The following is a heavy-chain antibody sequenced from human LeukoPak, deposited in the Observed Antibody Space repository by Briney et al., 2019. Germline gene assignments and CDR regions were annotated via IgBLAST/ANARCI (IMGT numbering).Heavy chain of an antibody. CDR2: IYSGGST. CDR1: GFTVSSNY. CDR3: AREYGESSYYFDY. V-gene: IGHV3-66*01. Sequence: PGGSLRLSCAASGFTVSSNYMSWVRQAPGKGLEWVSVIYSGGSTYYADSVKGRFTISRDNSKNTLYLQMNSLRAEDTAVYYCAREYGESSYYFDYWGQGTLVTVSS. J-gene: IGHJ4*02. D-gene: IGHD2/OR15-2a*01.